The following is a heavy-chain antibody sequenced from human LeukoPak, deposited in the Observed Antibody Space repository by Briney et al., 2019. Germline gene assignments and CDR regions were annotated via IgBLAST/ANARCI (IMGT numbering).Heavy chain of an antibody. CDR2: INPRGGST. V-gene: IGHV1-46*01. D-gene: IGHD2-15*01. Sequence: ASVKVSCKASGYTLTNYYMHWVRQAPGQGLEWMGIINPRGGSTSYAQKFQGRVSMTRDTSTSTVYMELSSLLSDDTAVYYCARDLGYCSGGDCYPYGMDVWGQGTTVTVSS. J-gene: IGHJ6*02. CDR3: ARDLGYCSGGDCYPYGMDV. CDR1: GYTLTNYY.